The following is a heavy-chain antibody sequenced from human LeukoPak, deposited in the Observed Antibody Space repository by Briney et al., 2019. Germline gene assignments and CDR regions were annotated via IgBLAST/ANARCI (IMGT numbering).Heavy chain of an antibody. V-gene: IGHV3-48*03. CDR2: ISSSGSTI. D-gene: IGHD2-15*01. Sequence: GGSLRLSCAASGFTFSSYEMNWVRQAPGKGLEWVSYISSSGSTIYYADPVKGRFTISRDNAKNSLYLQMNSLRAEDTAVYYCARDVVVVAATVQPNYYYYMDVWGKGTTVTVSS. CDR3: ARDVVVVAATVQPNYYYYMDV. J-gene: IGHJ6*03. CDR1: GFTFSSYE.